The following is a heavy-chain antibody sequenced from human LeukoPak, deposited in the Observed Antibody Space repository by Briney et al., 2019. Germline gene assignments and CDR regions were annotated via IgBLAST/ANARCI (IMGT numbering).Heavy chain of an antibody. CDR2: INHSGST. Sequence: PSETLSLTCAVYGGSFSGYYWSWIRQPPGKGLEWIGEINHSGSTNYNPSLKSRVTISVDTSKNQFSLKLSSVTAADTAVYYCARMAPYSSSFAGGVDYWGQGTLVTVSS. CDR1: GGSFSGYY. V-gene: IGHV4-34*01. D-gene: IGHD6-6*01. J-gene: IGHJ4*02. CDR3: ARMAPYSSSFAGGVDY.